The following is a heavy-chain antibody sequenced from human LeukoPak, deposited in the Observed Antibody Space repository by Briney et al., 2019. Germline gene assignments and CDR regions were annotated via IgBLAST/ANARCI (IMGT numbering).Heavy chain of an antibody. D-gene: IGHD6-19*01. CDR3: AGVGYSSGWYSGYFDY. Sequence: PGGSLRLSCAASGFTFSSYWMSWVRQAPGKGLEWVANIKQDGSEKYYVDSVKGRFTISRDNAKNSLYLQMNSLRAEDTAVYYCAGVGYSSGWYSGYFDYWGQGTLVTVSS. J-gene: IGHJ4*02. V-gene: IGHV3-7*01. CDR2: IKQDGSEK. CDR1: GFTFSSYW.